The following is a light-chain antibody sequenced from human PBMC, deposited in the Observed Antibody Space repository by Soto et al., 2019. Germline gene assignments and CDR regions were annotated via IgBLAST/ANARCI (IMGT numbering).Light chain of an antibody. CDR2: AAS. CDR3: QQYNSYSWT. V-gene: IGKV1-5*01. J-gene: IGKJ1*01. Sequence: DIQMTQSPSTVSASVGDSVTITYRASQSISSWLAWYQQKPGKAPNLLIYAASTLETGVPSRFSGSGSGTEFTLTISSLQPDDFATYYCQQYNSYSWTFGQGTRVDIK. CDR1: QSISSW.